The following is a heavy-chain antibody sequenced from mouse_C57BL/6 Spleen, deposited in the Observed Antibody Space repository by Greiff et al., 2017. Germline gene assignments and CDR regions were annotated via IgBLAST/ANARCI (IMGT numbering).Heavy chain of an antibody. J-gene: IGHJ2*01. CDR1: GYAFSSSW. CDR2: IYPGDGDT. Sequence: QVQLQQSGPELVKPGASVKISCKASGYAFSSSWMNWVKQRPGKGLEWIGRIYPGDGDTNYNGKFKGKATLTADKSSSTAYMQLSSLTSEDSAVYFCARYGYDVAWFDYWGQGTTLTVSS. CDR3: ARYGYDVAWFDY. D-gene: IGHD2-2*01. V-gene: IGHV1-82*01.